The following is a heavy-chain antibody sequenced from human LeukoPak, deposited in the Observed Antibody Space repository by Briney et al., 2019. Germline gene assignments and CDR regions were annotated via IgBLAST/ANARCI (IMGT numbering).Heavy chain of an antibody. D-gene: IGHD2-2*01. J-gene: IGHJ4*02. Sequence: GGSLRLSCSVSGFTFSDYAMHWVRQAPGKGLEYVSAITNNGGSTYYADSAKGRFSVSRDNSKNTVYLQLSSLRPDDTAVYYCVKGRIYCCYPSLDYWGQGTLVTVSS. V-gene: IGHV3-64D*06. CDR1: GFTFSDYA. CDR3: VKGRIYCCYPSLDY. CDR2: ITNNGGST.